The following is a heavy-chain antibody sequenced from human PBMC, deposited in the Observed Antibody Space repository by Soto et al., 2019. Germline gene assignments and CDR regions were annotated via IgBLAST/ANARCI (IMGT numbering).Heavy chain of an antibody. V-gene: IGHV1-69*13. D-gene: IGHD6-13*01. CDR3: ARSRAAAPPRVGMDV. Sequence: SVKVSCKASGGTFSSYAISWVRQAPGQGLEWMGGIIPIFGTANYAQKFQGRVTITADESTSIVFMEMSSLRFEDTAVYYCARSRAAAPPRVGMDVWGQGTTVTVSS. J-gene: IGHJ6*02. CDR1: GGTFSSYA. CDR2: IIPIFGTA.